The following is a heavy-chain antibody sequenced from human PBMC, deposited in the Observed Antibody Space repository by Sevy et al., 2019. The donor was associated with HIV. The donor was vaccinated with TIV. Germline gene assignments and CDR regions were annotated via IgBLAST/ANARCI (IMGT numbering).Heavy chain of an antibody. CDR1: GGSISSGSYS. J-gene: IGHJ6*02. D-gene: IGHD1-26*01. CDR3: ARVGGLTDYGMDV. Sequence: SETLSLTCTVSGGSISSGSYSWSWIRQPPGKGLECIGYMYYTGRTNYNPSLRSRVTISVDTSKNQFSLKVNSVTAADTAVYYCARVGGLTDYGMDVWGQGTTVTVSS. V-gene: IGHV4-61*01. CDR2: MYYTGRT.